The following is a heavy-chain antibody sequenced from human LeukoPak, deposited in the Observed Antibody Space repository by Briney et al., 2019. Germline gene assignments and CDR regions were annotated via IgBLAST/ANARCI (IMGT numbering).Heavy chain of an antibody. D-gene: IGHD2-21*01. Sequence: GESLKISCQGSGSPFTSYWIGWVRQLPGKGLEWMGIIYPGDSDTRYSPSFQGQVTISADKSISTAYLQWSSLKASDTAMYYCARLRARSPIVDWGQGTLVTVSS. CDR3: ARLRARSPIVD. CDR1: GSPFTSYW. CDR2: IYPGDSDT. V-gene: IGHV5-51*01. J-gene: IGHJ4*02.